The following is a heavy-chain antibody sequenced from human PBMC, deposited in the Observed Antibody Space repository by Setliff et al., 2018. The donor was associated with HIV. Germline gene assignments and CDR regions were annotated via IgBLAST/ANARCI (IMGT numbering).Heavy chain of an antibody. D-gene: IGHD5-12*01. Sequence: SETLSLTCAVSGYSISNGYYWGWLRQSPGKGLKWIGSMFHSGNTYYNPSLESRVSMSVDTSTNQVSLQLSSVTAADTAVYYCARGKSGSYDAYDMWGQGTMVTVSS. CDR1: GYSISNGYY. CDR3: ARGKSGSYDAYDM. V-gene: IGHV4-38-2*01. J-gene: IGHJ3*02. CDR2: MFHSGNT.